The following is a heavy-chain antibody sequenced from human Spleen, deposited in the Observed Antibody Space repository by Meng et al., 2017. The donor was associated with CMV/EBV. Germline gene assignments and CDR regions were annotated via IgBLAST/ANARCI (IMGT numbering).Heavy chain of an antibody. V-gene: IGHV3-30*02. CDR2: ITYDGRNK. J-gene: IGHJ4*02. CDR3: AKERTEVGATN. D-gene: IGHD1-26*01. CDR1: GFTFSSSG. Sequence: GGSLRLSCAASGFTFSSSGMHWVRQAPGKGPEWVAFITYDGRNKFYTDSVEGRSTISRDNSKNTLYLQLDSLRPEDTAVYHCAKERTEVGATNWGQGTLVTVSS.